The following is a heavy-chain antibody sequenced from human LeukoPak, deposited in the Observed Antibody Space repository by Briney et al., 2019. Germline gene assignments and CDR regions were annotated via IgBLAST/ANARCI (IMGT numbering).Heavy chain of an antibody. Sequence: PGGPLRLSCAASGFTFSSYAMSWVRQAPGKGLEWVSAISGSGGSTYYADSVKGRFTISRDNSKNTLYLRMNSLRAEDTAVYYCAKDQPMVRGVTNWFDPWGQGTLVTVSS. CDR3: AKDQPMVRGVTNWFDP. V-gene: IGHV3-23*01. J-gene: IGHJ5*02. CDR1: GFTFSSYA. D-gene: IGHD3-10*01. CDR2: ISGSGGST.